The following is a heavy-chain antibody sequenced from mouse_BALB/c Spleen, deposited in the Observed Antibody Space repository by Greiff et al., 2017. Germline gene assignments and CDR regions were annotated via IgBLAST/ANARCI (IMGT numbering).Heavy chain of an antibody. CDR2: IRNKANGYTT. D-gene: IGHD1-1*01. J-gene: IGHJ2*01. V-gene: IGHV7-3*02. Sequence: EVKLVESGGGLVQPGGSLRLSCATSGFTFTDYYMSWVRQPPGKALEWLGFIRNKANGYTTEYSASVKGRFTISRGNSQSILYLQMNTLRAEDSATYYCARDIYGSSYFDYWGQGTTLTVSS. CDR3: ARDIYGSSYFDY. CDR1: GFTFTDYY.